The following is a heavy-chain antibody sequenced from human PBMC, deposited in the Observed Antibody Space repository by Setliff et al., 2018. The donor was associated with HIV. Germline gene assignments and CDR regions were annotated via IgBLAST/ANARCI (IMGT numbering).Heavy chain of an antibody. CDR1: GFTFSSHW. CDR3: ARESGSYLSFFDY. J-gene: IGHJ4*02. V-gene: IGHV3-74*01. D-gene: IGHD1-26*01. Sequence: GESLKISCAASGFTFSSHWMSWVRQAPGKGLVWVSRINSEGSSTRYADSVKGRFTISRDNAKNTLYLEMNSLRAEDTAVYYCARESGSYLSFFDYWGQGTLVTVSS. CDR2: INSEGSST.